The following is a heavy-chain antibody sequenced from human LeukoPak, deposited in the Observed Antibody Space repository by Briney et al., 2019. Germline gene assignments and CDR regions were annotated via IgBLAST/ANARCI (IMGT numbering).Heavy chain of an antibody. D-gene: IGHD6-19*01. CDR3: ARGSPGYSSGWYGNY. Sequence: SETLSLTWAVYGGSFSGYYWSWIRQPPGKGLEWIGEINHSGSTNYNPSLKSRVTISVDTSKNQFSLKLSSVTAADTAVHYCARGSPGYSSGWYGNYWGQGTLVTVSS. CDR2: INHSGST. CDR1: GGSFSGYY. V-gene: IGHV4-34*01. J-gene: IGHJ4*02.